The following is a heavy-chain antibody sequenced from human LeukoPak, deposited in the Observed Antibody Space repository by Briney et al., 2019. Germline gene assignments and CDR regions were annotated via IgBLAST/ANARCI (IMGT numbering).Heavy chain of an antibody. CDR1: GFTFSSYS. D-gene: IGHD2-15*01. CDR3: ARDPANYCSGGSCYSLDY. J-gene: IGHJ4*02. Sequence: GGSLRLSCAASGFTFSSYSMNWVRQAPGKGLEWVSSISSSSSCIYYADSVKGRFTISRDNAKNSLYLQMNSLRAEDTAVYYCARDPANYCSGGSCYSLDYWGQGSLVTVSS. V-gene: IGHV3-21*01. CDR2: ISSSSSCI.